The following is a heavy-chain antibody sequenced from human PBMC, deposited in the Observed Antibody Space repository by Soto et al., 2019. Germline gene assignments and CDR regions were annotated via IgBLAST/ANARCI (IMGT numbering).Heavy chain of an antibody. D-gene: IGHD6-13*01. CDR2: ISYDGSNK. J-gene: IGHJ4*02. Sequence: PGGSLRLSCAASGFTFSSYAMHWVRQAPGKGLEWVAVISYDGSNKYYADSVKGRFTISRDNSKNTLYLQMNSLRAEDTAVYYCARDPSSSWYVGFFDYWGQGTLVTVSS. V-gene: IGHV3-30-3*01. CDR1: GFTFSSYA. CDR3: ARDPSSSWYVGFFDY.